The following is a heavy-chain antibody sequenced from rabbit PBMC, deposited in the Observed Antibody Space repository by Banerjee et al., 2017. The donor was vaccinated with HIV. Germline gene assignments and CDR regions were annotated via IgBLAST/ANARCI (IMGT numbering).Heavy chain of an antibody. CDR2: IYGGSSGFT. V-gene: IGHV1S40*01. Sequence: QSLEESGGDLVKPGASLTLTCTASGFSLSSSDYMCWVRQAPGKGLEWIACIYGGSSGFTYHATWAKGRFTISKTSSTTVTLQMTSLTAADTATYFCARDTSTSFSSYGMDLWGQGTLVTVS. CDR1: GFSLSSSDY. D-gene: IGHD1-1*01. CDR3: ARDTSTSFSSYGMDL. J-gene: IGHJ3*01.